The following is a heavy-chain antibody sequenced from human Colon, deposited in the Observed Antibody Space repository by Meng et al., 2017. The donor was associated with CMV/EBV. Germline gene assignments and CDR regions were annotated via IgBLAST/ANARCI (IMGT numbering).Heavy chain of an antibody. D-gene: IGHD3-9*01. V-gene: IGHV3-53*01. CDR2: IYSDGTT. CDR3: AKAHNTYDNWFDP. J-gene: IGHJ5*02. CDR1: GFIVNDAY. Sequence: EVQLVVSGGGFMPPGGSLRLSCTASGFIVNDAYMNWVRQAPGKGLEWVSVIYSDGTTHYADSVKGRFTISRDTSKNTVYLQMSSLRVDDTAVYYCAKAHNTYDNWFDPWGQGTLVTVSS.